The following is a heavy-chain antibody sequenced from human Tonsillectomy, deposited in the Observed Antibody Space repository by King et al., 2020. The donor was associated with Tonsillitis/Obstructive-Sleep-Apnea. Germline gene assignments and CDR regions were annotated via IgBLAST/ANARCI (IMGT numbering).Heavy chain of an antibody. D-gene: IGHD3-22*01. CDR1: GYTFTNYG. V-gene: IGHV1-18*01. J-gene: IGHJ5*02. Sequence: VQLVESGAEVKKPGASVKVSCKASGYTFTNYGISWVRQAPGQGREWMGWISAYNGNTNYAQKLQGRVTMTTNPSTSTAYMELRSLRSDDTAVYSCERATYYYADSGSYYGGDTWFDPWGQGPLVTVSS. CDR3: ERATYYYADSGSYYGGDTWFDP. CDR2: ISAYNGNT.